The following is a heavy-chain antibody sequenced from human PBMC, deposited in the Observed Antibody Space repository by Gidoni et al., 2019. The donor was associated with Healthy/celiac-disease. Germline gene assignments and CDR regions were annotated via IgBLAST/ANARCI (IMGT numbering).Heavy chain of an antibody. V-gene: IGHV3-15*01. CDR3: TAEGGAGANYYYYMDV. D-gene: IGHD3-16*01. CDR2: IKSKTDGGTT. J-gene: IGHJ6*03. CDR1: GFTFSNAW. Sequence: EVQLVESGGGLVKPGGSLRLSCAASGFTFSNAWRSWVRQAPGKGLEWVGRIKSKTDGGTTDYAAPVKGRFTISRDDSKNTLYLQMNSLKTEDTAVYYCTAEGGAGANYYYYMDVWGKGTTVTVSS.